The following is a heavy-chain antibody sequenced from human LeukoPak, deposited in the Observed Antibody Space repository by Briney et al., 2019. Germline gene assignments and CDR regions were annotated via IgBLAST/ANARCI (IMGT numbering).Heavy chain of an antibody. J-gene: IGHJ4*02. CDR2: INPSGGST. D-gene: IGHD3-16*01. CDR1: GYTFTSYY. CDR3: ARVGAIMITFGGHYYFDS. V-gene: IGHV1-46*01. Sequence: ASVKVSCKASGYTFTSYYMHWVRQAPGQGLEWMGIINPSGGSTSYAQKFQGRVTMTRDTSTRTVYMELSSLRSEDTAVYYCARVGAIMITFGGHYYFDSWGPGTLVTVSS.